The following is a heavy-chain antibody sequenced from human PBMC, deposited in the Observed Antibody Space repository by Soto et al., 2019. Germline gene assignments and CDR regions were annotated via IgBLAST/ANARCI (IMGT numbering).Heavy chain of an antibody. CDR1: GYTFTNFG. V-gene: IGHV1-18*01. CDR2: ISAYNGNT. D-gene: IGHD2-15*01. J-gene: IGHJ4*02. CDR3: XRGXTPIDY. Sequence: QVQLVQSGAEVKKPGASVKVSCKASGYTFTNFGISWVRQAPGQGLEWMGWISAYNGNTNYAQNFQGRVTMTTDTSTSTAYMELRSLRSDDTAVXXXXRGXTPIDYWGQGTLVTVSS.